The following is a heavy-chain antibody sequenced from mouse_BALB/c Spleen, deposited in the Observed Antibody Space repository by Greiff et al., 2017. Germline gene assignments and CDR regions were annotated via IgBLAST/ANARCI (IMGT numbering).Heavy chain of an antibody. CDR3: ARGVTYYDYEGYAMDY. D-gene: IGHD2-4*01. J-gene: IGHJ4*01. Sequence: QVQLKESGAELMKPGASVKISCKATGYTFSSYWIEWVKQRPGHGLEWIGEILPGSGSTNYNEKFKGKATFTADTSSNTAYMQLSSLTSEDSAVYYCARGVTYYDYEGYAMDYWGQGTSVTVSS. CDR2: ILPGSGST. V-gene: IGHV1-9*01. CDR1: GYTFSSYW.